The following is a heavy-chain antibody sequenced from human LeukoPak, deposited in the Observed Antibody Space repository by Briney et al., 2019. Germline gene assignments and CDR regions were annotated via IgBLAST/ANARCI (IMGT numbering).Heavy chain of an antibody. CDR1: GGSTSSSNW. V-gene: IGHV4-4*02. Sequence: SETLSLTCAVSGGSTSSSNWWSWVRQPPGKGLEWIGEIYHSGSTNYNPSLKSRVTISVDKSKNQFSLKLSSVTAADTAVYYCARDHHYDSSGYYEWYGMDVWGQGTTVTVSS. J-gene: IGHJ6*02. CDR3: ARDHHYDSSGYYEWYGMDV. D-gene: IGHD3-22*01. CDR2: IYHSGST.